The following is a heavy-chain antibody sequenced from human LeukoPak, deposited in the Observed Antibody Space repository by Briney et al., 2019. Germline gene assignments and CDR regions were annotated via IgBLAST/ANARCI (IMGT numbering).Heavy chain of an antibody. D-gene: IGHD4-17*01. J-gene: IGHJ4*02. CDR3: ARVGDSDY. V-gene: IGHV1-2*02. CDR2: INPNSGGT. Sequence: ASVKVSCKASGGTFSSYAISWVRQAPGQGLEWMGWINPNSGGTNYAQKFQGRVTMTRDTSISTAYMELSRLRSDDTAVYYCARVGDSDYWGQGTLLTVSS. CDR1: GGTFSSYA.